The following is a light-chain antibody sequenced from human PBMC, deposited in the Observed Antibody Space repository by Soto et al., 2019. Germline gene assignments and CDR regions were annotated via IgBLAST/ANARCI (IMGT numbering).Light chain of an antibody. J-gene: IGKJ4*01. CDR2: GAS. Sequence: EIVMTQSPATLSVPPGERATLSCRASQSVSSNLAWYQQKPGQAPRLLIYGASTRATGIPARFSGSGSGTEFTLTISSLQSEDFAVYYCQQYNNLPLTFGGGTKGDIK. CDR3: QQYNNLPLT. V-gene: IGKV3-15*01. CDR1: QSVSSN.